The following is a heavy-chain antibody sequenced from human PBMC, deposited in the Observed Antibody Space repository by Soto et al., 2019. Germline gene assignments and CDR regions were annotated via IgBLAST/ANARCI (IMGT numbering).Heavy chain of an antibody. J-gene: IGHJ4*02. Sequence: GGSLRLSCAASGFTFSSYAMHWVRQALGKGLEWVAVISYDGSNKYYADSVKGRFTISRDNSKNTLYLQMNSLRAEDTAVYYCARGFVRLGDLSSDYYFDYWGQGTLVTVSS. CDR2: ISYDGSNK. CDR3: ARGFVRLGDLSSDYYFDY. CDR1: GFTFSSYA. D-gene: IGHD3-16*02. V-gene: IGHV3-30-3*01.